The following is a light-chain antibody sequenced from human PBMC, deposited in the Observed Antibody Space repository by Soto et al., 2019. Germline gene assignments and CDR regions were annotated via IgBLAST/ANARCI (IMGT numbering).Light chain of an antibody. J-gene: IGLJ2*01. CDR2: LDSDGRH. V-gene: IGLV4-69*01. CDR3: QTWGTGIHEI. Sequence: QLVLTQSLSASASLGASVKLTCTLSSGRYTYIIAWHQQQPGRGPRYLLSLDSDGRHNKGAGIPDRFSGSSSGAERYLTISSLQSEDEADYYCQTWGTGIHEIFGGGTKLTVL. CDR1: SGRYTYI.